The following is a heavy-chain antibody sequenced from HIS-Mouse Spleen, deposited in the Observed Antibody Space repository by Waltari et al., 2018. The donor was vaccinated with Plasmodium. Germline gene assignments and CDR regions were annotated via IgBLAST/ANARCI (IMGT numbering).Heavy chain of an antibody. CDR3: ARGAGNWGSKGTFDY. J-gene: IGHJ4*02. CDR1: GFTFSSYA. D-gene: IGHD7-27*01. Sequence: QVQLVESGGGVVQPGRSLRLSCAASGFTFSSYAMHWVRPAQGKGLEWVAVISYDGSNKYYADSVKGRFTISRDNSKNTLYLQMNSLRAEDTAVYYWARGAGNWGSKGTFDYWGQGTLVTVSS. CDR2: ISYDGSNK. V-gene: IGHV3-30-3*01.